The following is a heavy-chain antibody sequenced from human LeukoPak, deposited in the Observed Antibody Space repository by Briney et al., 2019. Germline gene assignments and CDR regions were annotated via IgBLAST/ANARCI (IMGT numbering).Heavy chain of an antibody. Sequence: GESLKISCKGSGYSFSNYWIAWVRQMPGRGLEWLGIIYPPDSDTRYSPSFQGQVTISVDKSISTAYLQWSSLKASDTAMYYCARVVVPAAMDIAVGAFDIWGQGTMVTVSS. CDR1: GYSFSNYW. V-gene: IGHV5-51*01. CDR2: IYPPDSDT. D-gene: IGHD2-2*01. J-gene: IGHJ3*02. CDR3: ARVVVPAAMDIAVGAFDI.